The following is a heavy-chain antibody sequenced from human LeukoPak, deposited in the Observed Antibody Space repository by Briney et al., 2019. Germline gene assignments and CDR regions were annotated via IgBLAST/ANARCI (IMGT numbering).Heavy chain of an antibody. CDR3: ARMSMVRGVRVRSWFDP. D-gene: IGHD3-10*01. Sequence: SETLSLTCTFSGGSISSYYWSWIRQPAGKGLEWIGRIYTSGSTNYNASLKSRVTISVDTSKNQFSLKLSSVTAADTAVYYCARMSMVRGVRVRSWFDPWGQGTLVTVSS. J-gene: IGHJ5*02. CDR2: IYTSGST. V-gene: IGHV4-4*07. CDR1: GGSISSYY.